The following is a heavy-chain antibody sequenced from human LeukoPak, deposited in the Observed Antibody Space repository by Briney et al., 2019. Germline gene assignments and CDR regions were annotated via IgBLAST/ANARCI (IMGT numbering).Heavy chain of an antibody. D-gene: IGHD6-19*01. V-gene: IGHV3-7*01. Sequence: PGGSLRLSCEASGFTFSTYWMNWVRQVPGEGLEWVAIIKQDGSEVYYVDSVKGRFTISRDNSKKSLYLQMNSLRVEDTAVYYCAGGAGWLAPDWGQGTLVTVSS. J-gene: IGHJ4*02. CDR3: AGGAGWLAPD. CDR2: IKQDGSEV. CDR1: GFTFSTYW.